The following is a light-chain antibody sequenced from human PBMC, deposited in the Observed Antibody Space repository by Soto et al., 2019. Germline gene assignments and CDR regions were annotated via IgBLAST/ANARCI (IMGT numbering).Light chain of an antibody. CDR2: AAS. CDR1: QGISSY. Sequence: DIQLPQSPSFLSASVGDRVTITCRASQGISSYLALYQQKPGKAPKLLIYAASTLQSGVPSRFSGSGSGTEFTLTISSLQPEDFATYYCQQLNSYLPLTFGGGTKVEIK. CDR3: QQLNSYLPLT. V-gene: IGKV1-9*01. J-gene: IGKJ4*01.